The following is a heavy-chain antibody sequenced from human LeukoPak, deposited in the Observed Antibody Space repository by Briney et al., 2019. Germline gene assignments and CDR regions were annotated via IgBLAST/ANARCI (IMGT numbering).Heavy chain of an antibody. J-gene: IGHJ4*02. Sequence: AAVKVSCKASRYTFTGYYIHWVRQAPGQGLEWMGWINPQRGATKSAQNFQGRGSVTRDTSIITVHMELRRLRSDDTAFYFCARAVYYDSTAYYFADWGPGTLVAVSS. CDR3: ARAVYYDSTAYYFAD. CDR2: INPQRGAT. V-gene: IGHV1-2*02. CDR1: RYTFTGYY. D-gene: IGHD3-22*01.